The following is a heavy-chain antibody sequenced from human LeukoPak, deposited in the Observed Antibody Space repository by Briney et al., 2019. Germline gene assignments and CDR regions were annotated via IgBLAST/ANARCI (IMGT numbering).Heavy chain of an antibody. V-gene: IGHV3-74*01. CDR1: GFTFSSYW. Sequence: GGSLRLSCAASGFTFSSYWVHWVRQAPGRGLVWVSRINPDGSTANYADSVKGRFTISRDNAKNTLYLQMNSLRAEDTAVYYCATAGNYRFDYWGQGTLVTVSS. D-gene: IGHD1-7*01. CDR2: INPDGSTA. J-gene: IGHJ4*02. CDR3: ATAGNYRFDY.